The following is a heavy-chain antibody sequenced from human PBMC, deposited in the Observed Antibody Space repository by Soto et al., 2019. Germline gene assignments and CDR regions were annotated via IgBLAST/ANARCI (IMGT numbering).Heavy chain of an antibody. J-gene: IGHJ4*02. Sequence: SETLSLTCAVYGGSFSGYYWSWIRQPPGKGLEWIGEINHSGSTNYNPSLKSRVTISVDTSKNQFSLKLSSVTAADTAVYYCARRVDTAMVGYDYWGQGTLVTVSS. CDR2: INHSGST. V-gene: IGHV4-34*01. D-gene: IGHD5-18*01. CDR1: GGSFSGYY. CDR3: ARRVDTAMVGYDY.